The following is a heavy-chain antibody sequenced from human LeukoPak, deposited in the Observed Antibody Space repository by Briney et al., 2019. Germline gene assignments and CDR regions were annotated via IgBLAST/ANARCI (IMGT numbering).Heavy chain of an antibody. CDR3: ARDSAGPELVALDY. CDR2: IYYSGST. Sequence: SETLSLTCTVSGGSLSSGDYYWSWIRQPTGKGLVGVGYIYYSGSTYYNPSLKSRVTISVDTSKNQFSLKLSSVTAADTAVYYCARDSAGPELVALDYWGQGTLVTVSS. CDR1: GGSLSSGDYY. V-gene: IGHV4-30-4*08. J-gene: IGHJ4*02. D-gene: IGHD6-6*01.